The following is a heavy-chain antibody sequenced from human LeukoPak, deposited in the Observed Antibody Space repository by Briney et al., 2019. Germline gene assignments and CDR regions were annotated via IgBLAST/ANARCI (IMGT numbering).Heavy chain of an antibody. Sequence: GGSLTLSCAASGFTFSSYAMSWVRQAPGKGLEWVSAISGSGDSTYYADSVKGRFTISRDNSKNTLSVQMNSLRAEDTAIYYCAKDGLVAAAGRFDYWGQGTLVTVSS. V-gene: IGHV3-23*01. D-gene: IGHD6-13*01. J-gene: IGHJ4*02. CDR3: AKDGLVAAAGRFDY. CDR2: ISGSGDST. CDR1: GFTFSSYA.